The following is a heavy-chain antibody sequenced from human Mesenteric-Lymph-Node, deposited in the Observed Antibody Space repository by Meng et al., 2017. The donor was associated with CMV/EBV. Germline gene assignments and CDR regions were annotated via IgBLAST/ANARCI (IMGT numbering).Heavy chain of an antibody. CDR3: ARDEGGYSSSPVGR. J-gene: IGHJ4*02. CDR2: ISPDSGGT. V-gene: IGHV1-2*02. D-gene: IGHD6-13*01. Sequence: ASVKVSCKASGYTFTGYYIHWVRQAPGHGLEWMGWISPDSGGTNYAQKFQGRVTMTRDTSISTAYMELSRLRSDDTAVYYCARDEGGYSSSPVGRWGQGTLVTVSS. CDR1: GYTFTGYY.